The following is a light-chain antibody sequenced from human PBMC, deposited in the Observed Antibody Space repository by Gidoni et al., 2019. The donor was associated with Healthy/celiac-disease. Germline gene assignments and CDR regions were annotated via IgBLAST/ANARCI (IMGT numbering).Light chain of an antibody. CDR3: QSYDSIVV. CDR2: EDN. CDR1: RGSIASNY. J-gene: IGLJ2*01. Sequence: FMLTQPHSVSESPGKTVTISCTRSRGSIASNYVQWYQQRPGSSPTTVIYEDNQRPSGVPDRFSGSIDSSSNSASLTISGLKTEDEADYYCQSYDSIVVFGGGTKLTVL. V-gene: IGLV6-57*01.